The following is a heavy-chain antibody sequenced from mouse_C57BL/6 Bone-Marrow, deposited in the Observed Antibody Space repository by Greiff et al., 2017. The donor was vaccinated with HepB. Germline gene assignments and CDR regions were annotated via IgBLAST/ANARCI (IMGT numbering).Heavy chain of an antibody. CDR1: GYSITSGYY. V-gene: IGHV3-6*01. CDR3: ARAVPR. CDR2: ISYDGSN. Sequence: DVKLVESGPGLVKPSQSLSLTCSVTGYSITSGYYWNWIRQFPGNKLEWMGYISYDGSNNYNPSLKNRISITRDTSKNQFFLKLNSVTTEDTATYYCARAVPRWGQGTTLTVSS. J-gene: IGHJ2*01.